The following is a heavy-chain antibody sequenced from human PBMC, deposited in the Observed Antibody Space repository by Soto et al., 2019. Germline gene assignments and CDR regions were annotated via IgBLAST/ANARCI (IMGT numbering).Heavy chain of an antibody. CDR2: IWYDGGNK. CDR1: GFTFSSYG. J-gene: IGHJ4*02. V-gene: IGHV3-33*01. CDR3: ASDGEGYGDYGAFDY. Sequence: QVQLVESGGGVVQPGRSLRLSCAASGFTFSSYGMHWVRQAPGKGLEWVAVIWYDGGNKYYADSVKGRFTISRDNSKNTLYLQMNSLRAEDTAVYYCASDGEGYGDYGAFDYWGQGTLVTVSS. D-gene: IGHD4-17*01.